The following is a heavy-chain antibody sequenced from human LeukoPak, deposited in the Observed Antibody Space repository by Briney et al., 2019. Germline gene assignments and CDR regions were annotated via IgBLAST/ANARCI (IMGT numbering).Heavy chain of an antibody. J-gene: IGHJ4*02. CDR2: IYYSGST. D-gene: IGHD5-18*01. Sequence: SETLSLTCTVSGGSTSSYYWSWIRQPPGKGLEWIGYIYYSGSTNYNPSLKSRVTISVDTSKNQFSLKLSSVTAADTAVYYCARDRGYSYGSIDYWGQGTLVTVSA. V-gene: IGHV4-59*01. CDR1: GGSTSSYY. CDR3: ARDRGYSYGSIDY.